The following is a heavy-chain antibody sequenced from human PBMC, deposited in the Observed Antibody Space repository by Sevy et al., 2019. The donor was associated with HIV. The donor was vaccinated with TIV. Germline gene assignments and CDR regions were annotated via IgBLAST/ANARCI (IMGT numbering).Heavy chain of an antibody. D-gene: IGHD3-9*01. CDR3: ARGRSYDILTGYYGSNYYFDY. V-gene: IGHV4-59*01. CDR2: IYYSGST. CDR1: GGSISSYY. J-gene: IGHJ4*02. Sequence: SETLSLTCTVSGGSISSYYWSWIRQPPGKGLEWIGYIYYSGSTNYNPSLKSQVTISVDTSKNQFSLKLSSVTAADTAVYYCARGRSYDILTGYYGSNYYFDYWGQGTLVTVSS.